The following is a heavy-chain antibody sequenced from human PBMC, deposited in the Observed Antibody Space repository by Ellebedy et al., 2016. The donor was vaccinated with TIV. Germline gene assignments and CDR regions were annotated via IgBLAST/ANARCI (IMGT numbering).Heavy chain of an antibody. CDR3: ARVRRARYCSSTSCYPYFDY. D-gene: IGHD2-2*01. Sequence: GESLKISXAASGFTFSSYWMSWVRQAPGKGLEWVANIKQDGSEKYYVDSVKGRFTISRDNAKNSLYLQMNSLRAEDTAVYYCARVRRARYCSSTSCYPYFDYWGQGTLVTVSS. CDR2: IKQDGSEK. J-gene: IGHJ4*02. CDR1: GFTFSSYW. V-gene: IGHV3-7*04.